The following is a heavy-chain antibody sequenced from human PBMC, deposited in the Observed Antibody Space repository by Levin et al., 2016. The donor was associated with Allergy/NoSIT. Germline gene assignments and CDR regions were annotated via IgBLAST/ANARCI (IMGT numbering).Heavy chain of an antibody. Sequence: WIRQPPGKGLEWVSVIFGGVTTYYADSVKGRFTISTDNSKNTLYLQMNSLRPEDTAVYYCANGHGYPWGQGTLVTVSS. CDR2: IFGGVTT. D-gene: IGHD6-13*01. CDR3: ANGHGYP. J-gene: IGHJ4*02. V-gene: IGHV3-66*02.